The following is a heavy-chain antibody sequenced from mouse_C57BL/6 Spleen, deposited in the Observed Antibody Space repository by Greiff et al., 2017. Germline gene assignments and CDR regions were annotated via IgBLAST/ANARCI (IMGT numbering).Heavy chain of an antibody. D-gene: IGHD1-1*01. Sequence: QVQLKQPGTELVKPGASVKLSCKASGYTFTSYWMHWVKQRPGQGLEWIGNINPSNGGTNYNEKFKSKATLTVDKSSSTAYMQLSSLTSEDSAVYYCAKGAYGSSLWYFDVWGTGTTVTVSS. CDR1: GYTFTSYW. J-gene: IGHJ1*03. V-gene: IGHV1-53*01. CDR3: AKGAYGSSLWYFDV. CDR2: INPSNGGT.